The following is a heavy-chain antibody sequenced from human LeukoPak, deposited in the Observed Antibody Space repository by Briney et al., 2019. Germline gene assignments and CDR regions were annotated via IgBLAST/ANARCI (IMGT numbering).Heavy chain of an antibody. D-gene: IGHD3-9*01. CDR2: MNPNSGNT. CDR3: ARGYDISGVDAFDI. J-gene: IGHJ3*02. V-gene: IGHV1-8*01. CDR1: GYTFTSYD. Sequence: GASVKVSCKASGYTFTSYDINWVRQATGQGLEWMGWMNPNSGNTGYAQKFQGRVTMTRNTSISTAYMELSGLRSEDTAVYYCARGYDISGVDAFDIWGQGTMVTVSS.